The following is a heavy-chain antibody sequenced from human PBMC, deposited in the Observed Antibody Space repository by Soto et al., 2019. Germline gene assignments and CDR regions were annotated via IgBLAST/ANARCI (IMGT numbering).Heavy chain of an antibody. Sequence: EVPLLESGGGLVQPGGSLRLSCAASGFTFSSYAMSWVRQAPGKGLEWVSAISGSGGSTYYADSVKGRFTISRDNSKNTLYLQMNSLRAEDTAVYYCVNDRPSRDAFDIWGQGTMVTVSS. CDR1: GFTFSSYA. CDR3: VNDRPSRDAFDI. V-gene: IGHV3-23*01. J-gene: IGHJ3*02. D-gene: IGHD2-2*01. CDR2: ISGSGGST.